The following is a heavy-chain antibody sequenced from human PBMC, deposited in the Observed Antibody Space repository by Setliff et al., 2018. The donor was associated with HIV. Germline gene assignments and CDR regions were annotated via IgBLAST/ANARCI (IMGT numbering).Heavy chain of an antibody. CDR3: ARVQQQLLQEDDYFDY. CDR2: ISSSSSYI. D-gene: IGHD6-13*01. Sequence: GSLRLSCAASGFTFSSYSMTWVRQAPGKGLEWVSSISSSSSYIYYADSVKGRFTLSRDNFRNTLYLQMNSLRPEDTAVYYCARVQQQLLQEDDYFDYWGQGTLVTVSS. CDR1: GFTFSSYS. V-gene: IGHV3-21*01. J-gene: IGHJ4*02.